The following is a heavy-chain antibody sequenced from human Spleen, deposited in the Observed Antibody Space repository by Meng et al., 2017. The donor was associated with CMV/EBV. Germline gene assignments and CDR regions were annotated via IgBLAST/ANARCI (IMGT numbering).Heavy chain of an antibody. CDR2: IYSGGST. V-gene: IGHV3-66*01. D-gene: IGHD2-2*01. CDR3: AREDTVVVPAATGLDF. J-gene: IGHJ4*02. Sequence: GESLKISCAASGFSFSRHAMSWVRQAPGKGLEWVSVIYSGGSTYYADSVKGRFTISRDNSKNTLYLQMNSLRAEDTAMYYCAREDTVVVPAATGLDFWGQGTLVTVSS. CDR1: GFSFSRHA.